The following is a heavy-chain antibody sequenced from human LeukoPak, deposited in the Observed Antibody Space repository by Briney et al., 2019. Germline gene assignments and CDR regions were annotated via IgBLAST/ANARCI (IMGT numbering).Heavy chain of an antibody. CDR2: ISAYNGNT. J-gene: IGHJ6*02. Sequence: ASVKVSCKASGYTFTSYGISWVRQAPGQGLEWMGWISAYNGNTNYAQKLQGRVTMTTDTSTSTAYMELRSLRSDDTAVYYCARDIAACPVYYYGMEVWGQGTTVTVSS. CDR1: GYTFTSYG. D-gene: IGHD6-6*01. CDR3: ARDIAACPVYYYGMEV. V-gene: IGHV1-18*01.